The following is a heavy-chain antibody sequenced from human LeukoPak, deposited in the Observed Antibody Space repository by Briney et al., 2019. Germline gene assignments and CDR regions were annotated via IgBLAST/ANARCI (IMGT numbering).Heavy chain of an antibody. D-gene: IGHD5-18*01. CDR3: VRQGYSYGHITTNRFDP. Sequence: SETLSLTCTVFGDSISSSSYYWGWIRQSAGKGLEWIGSIYYSGSTYCNPSLKSRVTISVDTSKNQFSLKLSSVPAADTAVYYCVRQGYSYGHITTNRFDPWGQGTLVTVSS. CDR1: GDSISSSSYY. J-gene: IGHJ5*02. V-gene: IGHV4-39*01. CDR2: IYYSGST.